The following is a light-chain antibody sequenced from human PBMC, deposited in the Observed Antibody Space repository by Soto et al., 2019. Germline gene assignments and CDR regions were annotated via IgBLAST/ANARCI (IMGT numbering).Light chain of an antibody. CDR1: SSDVGGYNS. CDR2: EVS. CDR3: SSYAGSKNLV. J-gene: IGLJ2*01. V-gene: IGLV2-8*01. Sequence: QSVLTQPPSASGSPGQSVTISCTGTSSDVGGYNSVSWYQQHPGKAPKLVIYEVSKRPSGVPDRFSASKSDNTASLTVSGLQAEDEADYYCSSYAGSKNLVFGGGTKVTVL.